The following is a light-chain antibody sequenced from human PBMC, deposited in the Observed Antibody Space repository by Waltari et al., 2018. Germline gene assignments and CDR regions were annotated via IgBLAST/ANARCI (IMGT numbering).Light chain of an antibody. CDR1: QSIDNY. J-gene: IGKJ4*01. V-gene: IGKV3-11*01. CDR3: QQRKRWLT. CDR2: GAS. Sequence: DIVLTQSPATLSLSPGESATLSCRASQSIDNYLAWHQQRPGQAPRLLIYGASYRAAGIPARFSGSGSGTDFTLTISSLEPEDFAVYYCQQRKRWLTFGGGTKVEIK.